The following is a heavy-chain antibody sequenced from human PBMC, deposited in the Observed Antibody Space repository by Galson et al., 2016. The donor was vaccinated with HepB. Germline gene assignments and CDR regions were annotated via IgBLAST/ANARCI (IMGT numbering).Heavy chain of an antibody. CDR3: AKDRGDTAINP. CDR2: ISYDGSNN. D-gene: IGHD5-18*01. V-gene: IGHV3-30*18. CDR1: GFTFSSYG. Sequence: SLRLSCAASGFTFSSYGMHWVRQAPGKGLEWVAVISYDGSNNYYADSVKGRFTISRDNSKNTLYLQMNSLRAEDTAVYYCAKDRGDTAINPWGQGTLVTVSS. J-gene: IGHJ5*02.